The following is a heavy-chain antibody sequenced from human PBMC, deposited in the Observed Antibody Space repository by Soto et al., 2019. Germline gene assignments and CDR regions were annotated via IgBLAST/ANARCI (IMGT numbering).Heavy chain of an antibody. CDR1: GFIFRNAW. J-gene: IGHJ1*01. D-gene: IGHD1-20*01. V-gene: IGHV3-15*01. CDR3: TTDYSWSYAFQL. Sequence: EVQLVESGGGSVKPGGSLRLSCAASGFIFRNAWMTWVRQAPGKGLEWVGRIKTKSDGWATDYAAPVKGRFSISRDDSKDTLYLQMNSLKSEDTAVYYCTTDYSWSYAFQLWGQGTLVIVSS. CDR2: IKTKSDGWAT.